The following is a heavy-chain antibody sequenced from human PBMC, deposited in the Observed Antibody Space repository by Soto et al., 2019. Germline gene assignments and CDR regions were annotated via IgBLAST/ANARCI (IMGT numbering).Heavy chain of an antibody. V-gene: IGHV4-59*01. Sequence: SETLSLTCTVSGGSISSYYWSWIRQPPGKGLGWIGYIYYSGSTNYNPYLKSRVTMSVDTSKNQFSLKLRSVTAEDTAVYYCARRGCSGGRCAFDHWGQGILVTVSS. CDR3: ARRGCSGGRCAFDH. D-gene: IGHD2-15*01. J-gene: IGHJ4*02. CDR2: IYYSGST. CDR1: GGSISSYY.